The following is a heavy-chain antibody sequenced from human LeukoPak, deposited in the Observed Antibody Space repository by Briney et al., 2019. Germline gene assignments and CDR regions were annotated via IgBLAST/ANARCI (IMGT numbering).Heavy chain of an antibody. D-gene: IGHD2-15*01. CDR1: GGTFSSYA. Sequence: ASVKVSCKASGGTFSSYAISWVRQAPGQGLEWMGRIIPIFGTANYAQKFQGRVTITTDESTSTAYMELSGLRSEDTAVYYCAREVGGNWFDPWGQGTLVTVSS. CDR3: AREVGGNWFDP. J-gene: IGHJ5*02. CDR2: IIPIFGTA. V-gene: IGHV1-69*05.